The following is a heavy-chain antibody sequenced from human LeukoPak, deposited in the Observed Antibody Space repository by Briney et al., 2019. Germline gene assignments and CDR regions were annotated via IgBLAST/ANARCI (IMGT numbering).Heavy chain of an antibody. D-gene: IGHD6-19*01. Sequence: ASVKVSCKASGYTFSNYDISWVRQAPGQGLEWMGWISTKSGNTKYAQKFQGRVTMTTDTSTSTGYMELRSLTSDDTAVYYCARDERRQWLVRSWFDPWGQGTLVTVSS. CDR2: ISTKSGNT. CDR3: ARDERRQWLVRSWFDP. V-gene: IGHV1-18*01. CDR1: GYTFSNYD. J-gene: IGHJ5*02.